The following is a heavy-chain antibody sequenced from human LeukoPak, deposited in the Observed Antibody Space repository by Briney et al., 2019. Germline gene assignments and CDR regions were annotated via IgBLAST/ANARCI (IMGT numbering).Heavy chain of an antibody. CDR2: IIYSGGAT. CDR3: AKDGLYYDGSEHVYYFDS. D-gene: IGHD3-22*01. J-gene: IGHJ4*02. V-gene: IGHV3-23*01. CDR1: GFTFSRSA. Sequence: GGSLRLSCAASGFTFSRSAMTWVRQGPGTGLQFVASIIYSGGATYYADSVKGRFTISRDNSKNTLYLQMNSLRAEDTALYYCAKDGLYYDGSEHVYYFDSWGQGTLVTVSS.